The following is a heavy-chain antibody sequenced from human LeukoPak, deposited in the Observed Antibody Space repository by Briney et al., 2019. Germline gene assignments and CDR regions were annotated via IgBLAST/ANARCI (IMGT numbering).Heavy chain of an antibody. D-gene: IGHD1-7*01. CDR1: GGSFSGYY. Sequence: KPSETLSLTCAVYGGSFSGYYWSWIRQPPGKGLEWIGEINHSGSTNYNPSLKSRVTISVDTSKNQFSLKLSSVTAADTAVYDCARGRGLNNWNWGGYWGQGTLVTVSS. J-gene: IGHJ4*02. V-gene: IGHV4-34*01. CDR2: INHSGST. CDR3: ARGRGLNNWNWGGY.